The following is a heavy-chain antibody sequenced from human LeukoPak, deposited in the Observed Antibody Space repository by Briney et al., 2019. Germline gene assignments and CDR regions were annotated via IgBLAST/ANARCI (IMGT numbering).Heavy chain of an antibody. CDR1: GFTFSDYY. CDR2: ISSSGSTI. CDR3: ARSPYYYYYGMDV. J-gene: IGHJ6*02. Sequence: GGSLRLSCAASGFTFSDYYMSWIRQAPGKGLEWVSYISSSGSTIYYADSVKGRFTISRDNAKNSLYLQMNSLRSEDTAVYYCARSPYYYYYGMDVWGQGTTVTVSS. V-gene: IGHV3-11*04.